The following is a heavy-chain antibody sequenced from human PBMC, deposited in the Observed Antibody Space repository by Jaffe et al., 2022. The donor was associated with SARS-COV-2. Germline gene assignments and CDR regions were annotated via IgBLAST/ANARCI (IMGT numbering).Heavy chain of an antibody. CDR2: IYPGDSET. V-gene: IGHV5-51*01. D-gene: IGHD1-1*01. CDR1: GYSFSSYW. Sequence: EVQLVQPGAEVKKPGESLKISCKGSGYSFSSYWIAWVRQMPGKGVEWMGVIYPGDSETKYSPSFQGLVTMSADKSFSVAYLQWSSLKASDTAMYYCARLRKDVAHVEFQYLAMDVWGQGTTVIVSS. CDR3: ARLRKDVAHVEFQYLAMDV. J-gene: IGHJ6*02.